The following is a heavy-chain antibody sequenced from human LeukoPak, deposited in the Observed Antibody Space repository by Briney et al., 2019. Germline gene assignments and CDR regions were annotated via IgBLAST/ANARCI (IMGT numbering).Heavy chain of an antibody. CDR2: INEDGSNK. CDR3: TRVIVAVPGYFDYFDF. Sequence: GGSLRLSCAASGFSFSNHYMRWIRQAPGKGLEWVANINEDGSNKWHLGSVKGRFTVSRDNARNALYLQMDSLRVEDTAVYYCTRVIVAVPGYFDYFDFWGQGALVTVSS. V-gene: IGHV3-7*01. D-gene: IGHD6-19*01. CDR1: GFSFSNHY. J-gene: IGHJ4*02.